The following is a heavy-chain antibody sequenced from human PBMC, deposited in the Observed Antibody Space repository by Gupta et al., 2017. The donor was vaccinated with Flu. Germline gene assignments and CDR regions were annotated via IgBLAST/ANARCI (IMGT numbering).Heavy chain of an antibody. CDR3: TKGAHHFESGAISFWFN. Sequence: QVQLVESGGGVVQPGRSLRRSCSSSGFSSYTYEMHWVRQAPGKGLEWVAVISHDRSTKYYAESVKGRFTISRDNSKNTMYLQMNSLRAEDTALYYCTKGAHHFESGAISFWFNWGQGTLVTVSS. D-gene: IGHD2-15*01. J-gene: IGHJ4*02. CDR2: ISHDRSTK. V-gene: IGHV3-30*18. CDR1: GFSSYTYE.